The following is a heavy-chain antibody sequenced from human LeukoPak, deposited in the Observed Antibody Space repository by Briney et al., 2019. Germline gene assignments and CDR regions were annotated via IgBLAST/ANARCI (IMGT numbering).Heavy chain of an antibody. CDR2: ISSSGSTI. CDR3: ARDPGCSGGSCPVARYYYGMDV. Sequence: GGSLRLSCAASGFTFSSYSMNWVRQAPGKGLEWVSYISSSGSTIYYADSVKGRFTISRDNAKNSLYLQMNSLRAEDTAGYYCARDPGCSGGSCPVARYYYGMDVWGQGTTVTVSS. J-gene: IGHJ6*02. D-gene: IGHD2-15*01. CDR1: GFTFSSYS. V-gene: IGHV3-48*01.